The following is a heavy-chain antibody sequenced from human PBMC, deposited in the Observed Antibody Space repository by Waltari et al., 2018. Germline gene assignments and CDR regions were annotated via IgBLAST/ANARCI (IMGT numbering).Heavy chain of an antibody. V-gene: IGHV3-30*01. D-gene: IGHD3-10*01. CDR1: GFTFSSYA. J-gene: IGHJ4*02. CDR3: ARDRGGAYYGSGSYYPAPFDY. CDR2: ISYEGSNK. Sequence: QVQLVESGGGVVQPGRSLRLSCAASGFTFSSYAMHWIRQAPGKGLDWVAVISYEGSNKYYADSVKGRFNISRDNAKTTLYLQMNSLGAEETAVYYCARDRGGAYYGSGSYYPAPFDYWGQGTLVTVSS.